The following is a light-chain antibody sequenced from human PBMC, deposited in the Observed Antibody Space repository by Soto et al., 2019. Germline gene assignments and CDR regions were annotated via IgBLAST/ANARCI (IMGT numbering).Light chain of an antibody. J-gene: IGLJ1*01. V-gene: IGLV2-18*02. CDR1: SSVVGSYNR. CDR3: SSYTSSSTYV. Sequence: LTQPPSVSGSPGQSVTISCTGTSSVVGSYNRVSWYQQPPGTAPKLMIYEVSNRPSGVPDRFSGSKSGDTASLTISGLQAEDEADYYCSSYTSSSTYVFGTGTKVTVL. CDR2: EVS.